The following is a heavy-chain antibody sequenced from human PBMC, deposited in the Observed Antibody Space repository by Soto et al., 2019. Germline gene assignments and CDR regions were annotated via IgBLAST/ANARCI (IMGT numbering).Heavy chain of an antibody. Sequence: PSETLSLTCTVSGGSIXSYYWSWIRQPPGKGLEWIGYIYYSGSTNYNPSLKSRVTISVDTSKNQFSLRAEDMAIYYCARAYSHEFLWGSPSYWGQGTLVTVSS. J-gene: IGHJ4*02. D-gene: IGHD3-16*01. CDR1: GGSIXSYY. CDR2: IYYSGST. V-gene: IGHV4-59*01. CDR3: ARAYSHEFLWGSPSY.